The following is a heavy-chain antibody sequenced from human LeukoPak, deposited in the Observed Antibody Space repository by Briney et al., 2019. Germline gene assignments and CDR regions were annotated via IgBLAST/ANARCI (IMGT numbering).Heavy chain of an antibody. V-gene: IGHV3-23*01. CDR1: GFTFRSHA. CDR2: IYENGGTT. CDR3: VKDFRIGYSAHFDY. J-gene: IGHJ4*02. D-gene: IGHD2-21*01. Sequence: GGSLRLSCVGSGFTFRSHAMSWVRQPPEKGLEFVSGIYENGGTTYYADSVKGRFSISRDNSKNTLYLQMDSLRGEDTAVYYCVKDFRIGYSAHFDYWGQGALVTVSS.